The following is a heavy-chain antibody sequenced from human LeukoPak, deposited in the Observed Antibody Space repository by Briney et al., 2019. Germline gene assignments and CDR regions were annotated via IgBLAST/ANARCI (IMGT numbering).Heavy chain of an antibody. J-gene: IGHJ4*02. CDR1: GYSFTSYW. CDR2: IYPGDSDT. Sequence: GESLKISCKGSGYSFTSYWIGGVRQMPGKGLEWMGIIYPGDSDTRYSPSFQGQVTISADKSISTAYLQWSRLKASDTAMYYCARGYCSSTSCSREYYFDYWGQGTLVTVSS. D-gene: IGHD2-2*01. CDR3: ARGYCSSTSCSREYYFDY. V-gene: IGHV5-51*01.